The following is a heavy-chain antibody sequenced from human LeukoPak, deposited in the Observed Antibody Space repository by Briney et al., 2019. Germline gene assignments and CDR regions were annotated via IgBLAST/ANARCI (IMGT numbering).Heavy chain of an antibody. D-gene: IGHD1-26*01. CDR2: LSVSGGIT. V-gene: IGHV3-23*01. CDR3: ARMNGGSLSSYYFDY. Sequence: GVSLRLSCAASGFSFSGYAMNWVRQAPGKGLEWVSSLSVSGGITYYTDSVKGRFTVSRDNSRDTLYLQMHSLRVEDTAVYYCARMNGGSLSSYYFDYWGQGILVTVPS. J-gene: IGHJ4*02. CDR1: GFSFSGYA.